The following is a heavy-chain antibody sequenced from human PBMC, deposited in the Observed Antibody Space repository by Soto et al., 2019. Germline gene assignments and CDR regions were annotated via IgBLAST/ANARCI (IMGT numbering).Heavy chain of an antibody. V-gene: IGHV3-30-3*01. CDR2: ISYDGSNK. J-gene: IGHJ4*02. CDR1: GFTFSSYA. CDR3: ARDSDHPHDYGEGYFDY. Sequence: GGSLRLSCAASGFTFSSYAMHWVRQAPGKGLEWVAVISYDGSNKYYADSVKGRFTISRDNSKNTLYLQMNSLRAEDTAVYYCARDSDHPHDYGEGYFDYWGQGTL. D-gene: IGHD4-17*01.